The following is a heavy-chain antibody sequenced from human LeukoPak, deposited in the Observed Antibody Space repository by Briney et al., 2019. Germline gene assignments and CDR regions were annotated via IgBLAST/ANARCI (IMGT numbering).Heavy chain of an antibody. Sequence: PGGSLRLSCAASGFSFSTYWMHWVRQAPGKGLVWVSRISSDGSISSYADSVKGRFTISRDNAKNTLYLQMNSLRAEDTAVYYCARDDRIGAAGTFDNWGQGTLVTVSS. V-gene: IGHV3-74*01. CDR2: ISSDGSIS. J-gene: IGHJ4*02. CDR3: ARDDRIGAAGTFDN. CDR1: GFSFSTYW. D-gene: IGHD6-13*01.